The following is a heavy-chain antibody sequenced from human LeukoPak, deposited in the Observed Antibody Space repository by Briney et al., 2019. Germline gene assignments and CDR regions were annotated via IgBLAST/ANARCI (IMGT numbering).Heavy chain of an antibody. V-gene: IGHV3-23*01. CDR2: ISGSGGGT. CDR1: GFTFSNYA. Sequence: GGSLRLSCAASGFTFSNYAMSWVRQAPGKGLEWVSAISGSGGGTYYADSVKGRFTISRDNSKNTLYLQMNSLRAEDTAVYYCAKAWSPVTIMSFDYWGQGTLVTVSS. D-gene: IGHD3-16*01. CDR3: AKAWSPVTIMSFDY. J-gene: IGHJ4*02.